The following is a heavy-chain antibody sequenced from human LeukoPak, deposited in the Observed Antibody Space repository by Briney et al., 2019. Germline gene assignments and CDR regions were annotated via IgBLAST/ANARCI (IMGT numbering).Heavy chain of an antibody. J-gene: IGHJ4*02. V-gene: IGHV4-61*01. CDR1: GGSVSSGSYY. D-gene: IGHD5-18*01. CDR2: IYYSGST. Sequence: SETLSLTCTVSGGSVSSGSYYWSWIRQPPGKGLEWIGYIYYSGSTNYNPSLKSRVTISVDTSKNQFSLKLSSVTAADTAVYYCAVGDHSYGSDYWGQGTLVTVSS. CDR3: AVGDHSYGSDY.